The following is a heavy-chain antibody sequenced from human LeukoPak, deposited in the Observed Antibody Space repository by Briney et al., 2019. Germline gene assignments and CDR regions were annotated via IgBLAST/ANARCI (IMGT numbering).Heavy chain of an antibody. CDR3: AREEMATTRAGSYYMDV. J-gene: IGHJ6*03. V-gene: IGHV1-69*06. CDR1: GGTFSSYA. D-gene: IGHD5-24*01. Sequence: ASVKVSCKASGGTFSSYAISWVRQAPGQGLEWMGGIIPIFGTANYAQKFQGRVTITADKSTSTAYMELSSLRSEDTAVYYCAREEMATTRAGSYYMDVWGKGTTVTVSS. CDR2: IIPIFGTA.